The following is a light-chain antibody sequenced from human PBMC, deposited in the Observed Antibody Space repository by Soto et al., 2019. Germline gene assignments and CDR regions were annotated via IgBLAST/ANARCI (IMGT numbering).Light chain of an antibody. CDR3: SSHAGSNNYV. V-gene: IGLV2-8*01. CDR1: ISDFIVYNY. J-gene: IGLJ1*01. CDR2: EVS. Sequence: QSALTQPASVSGSPGQSITISCSGTISDFIVYNYVSWYQQHPGKAPKLMIYEVSKRPSGVPDRFSGSKSGNTASLTVSGLQAEDEADYYCSSHAGSNNYVFGTGTKLTVL.